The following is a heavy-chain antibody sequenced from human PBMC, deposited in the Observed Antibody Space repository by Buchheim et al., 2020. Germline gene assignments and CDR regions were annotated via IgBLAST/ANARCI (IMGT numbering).Heavy chain of an antibody. D-gene: IGHD3-10*01. CDR1: GFTFSSYG. CDR2: ISYDGSNK. Sequence: QVQLVESGGGVVQPGRSLRLSCAASGFTFSSYGMHWVRQAPGKGLEWVAVISYDGSNKYYADSVKGRFTISRDNSKNTLYLQMNGLRAEDTAVYYCAREVREGFRYYAMDVWGQGTT. CDR3: AREVREGFRYYAMDV. J-gene: IGHJ6*02. V-gene: IGHV3-30*03.